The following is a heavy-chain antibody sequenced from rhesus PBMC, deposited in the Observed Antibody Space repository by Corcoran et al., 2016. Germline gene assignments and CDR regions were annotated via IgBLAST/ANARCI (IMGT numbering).Heavy chain of an antibody. CDR1: GGSISSSNW. CDR3: ARDRGGSRYFDY. V-gene: IGHV4-65*01. J-gene: IGHJ4*01. D-gene: IGHD6-25*01. Sequence: QVQLQESGPGLVKPSETLSLTCAVSGGSISSSNWWSWIRQPPGKGLEWIGYISGSSGSTYYNPSLKSRVTISKDTSKNQFSLKLSSVTAADTAVYYCARDRGGSRYFDYWGQGVLVTVSS. CDR2: ISGSSGST.